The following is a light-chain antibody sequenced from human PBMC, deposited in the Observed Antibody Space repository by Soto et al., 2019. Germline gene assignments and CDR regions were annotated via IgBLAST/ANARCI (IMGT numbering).Light chain of an antibody. CDR3: QQYDTSSKT. CDR2: KAS. Sequence: DIRMTQSPSTLSASVGDRVTITCRASQSISNWLAWCQQKPEKAPNLLIYKASSLQSGVPSRFSGSGSGTEFTLTINGLQPDDFATYYCQQYDTSSKTFGQGTKVDIK. J-gene: IGKJ1*01. V-gene: IGKV1-5*03. CDR1: QSISNW.